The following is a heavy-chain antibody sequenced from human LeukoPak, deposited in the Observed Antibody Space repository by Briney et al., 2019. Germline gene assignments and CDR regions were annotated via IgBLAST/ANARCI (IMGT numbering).Heavy chain of an antibody. CDR2: IYPGDSDT. D-gene: IGHD3-16*02. CDR1: GYSFTSYW. Sequence: GESLKISCKGSGYSFTSYWIGWVRQMPGKGLEWMGIIYPGDSDTRYSPSFQGQVTISADKSISTAYLQWSSLKASDTATYYCARRGMITFGGVIVTWFDPWGQGTLVTVSS. J-gene: IGHJ5*02. CDR3: ARRGMITFGGVIVTWFDP. V-gene: IGHV5-51*01.